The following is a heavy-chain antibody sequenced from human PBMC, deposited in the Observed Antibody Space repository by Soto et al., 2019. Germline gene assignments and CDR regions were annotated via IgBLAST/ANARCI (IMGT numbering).Heavy chain of an antibody. V-gene: IGHV4-59*01. CDR1: GGSISSYY. CDR2: IYYSGST. Sequence: PSETLSLTCTVSGGSISSYYWSWIRQPPGKGLEWIGYIYYSGSTNYNPSLKSRVTISVDTSKNQFSLKLSSVTAADTAVYYCARGRIIAVAGYAFDIWGQGTMVTVSS. CDR3: ARGRIIAVAGYAFDI. J-gene: IGHJ3*02. D-gene: IGHD6-19*01.